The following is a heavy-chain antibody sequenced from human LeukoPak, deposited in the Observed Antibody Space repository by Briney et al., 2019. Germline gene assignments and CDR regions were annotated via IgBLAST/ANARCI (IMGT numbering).Heavy chain of an antibody. D-gene: IGHD4-23*01. CDR2: IIPVYGTT. CDR1: GGSFSIYG. Sequence: SVKVSCKAAGGSFSIYGITWVRQAPGQGLEWMGGIIPVYGTTNYAQKFQGRVTITTDESTSTVYMELSSLRSEDTAIYYCARGRDDYGGNFDYWGQGTLVTVSS. V-gene: IGHV1-69*05. J-gene: IGHJ4*02. CDR3: ARGRDDYGGNFDY.